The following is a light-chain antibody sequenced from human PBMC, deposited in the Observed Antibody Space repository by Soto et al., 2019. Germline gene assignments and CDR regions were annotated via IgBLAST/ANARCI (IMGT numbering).Light chain of an antibody. J-gene: IGKJ1*01. Sequence: IHPVQIPTTQSASVVPAVTTTCRASQSVSSWLAWYQQKPGKAPKLLIYDASSLESGVPSRFSGGGSGTEFTLTISSLQPDDFATYYCQQYNSYWTFGQGTKVDI. V-gene: IGKV1-5*01. CDR2: DAS. CDR1: QSVSSW. CDR3: QQYNSYWT.